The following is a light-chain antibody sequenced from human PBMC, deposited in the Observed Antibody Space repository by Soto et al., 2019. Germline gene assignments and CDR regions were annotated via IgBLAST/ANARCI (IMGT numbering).Light chain of an antibody. V-gene: IGKV3-20*01. CDR2: GAS. CDR3: QQYGTSRVT. Sequence: EIVLTQSPGTLSLSPGERGTLSCRASQSISSNYLAWYQQKPGQAPRLLFFGASSRATGIPDRFSGSGSGTDFTLTISRLEPEDFAVYYCQQYGTSRVTFGPGTKVDIK. J-gene: IGKJ3*01. CDR1: QSISSNY.